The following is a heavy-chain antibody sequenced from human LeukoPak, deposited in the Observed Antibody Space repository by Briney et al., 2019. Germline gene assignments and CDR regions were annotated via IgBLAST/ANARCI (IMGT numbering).Heavy chain of an antibody. D-gene: IGHD2-8*01. CDR1: GFTFSTYY. J-gene: IGHJ6*03. V-gene: IGHV3-7*01. CDR2: IKQDGSEK. CDR3: ARDNSGVYAIPGGRYYYYMDV. Sequence: GGSLRLSCAASGFTFSTYYMSWVRQAPGTGLEWVANIKQDGSEKYYVDSVKGRFTISRDNAKNSLYLQMNSLRAEDTAVYYCARDNSGVYAIPGGRYYYYMDVWGKGTTVTVSS.